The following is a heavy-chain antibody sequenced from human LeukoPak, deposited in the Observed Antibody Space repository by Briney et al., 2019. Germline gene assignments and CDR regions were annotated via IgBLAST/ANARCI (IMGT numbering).Heavy chain of an antibody. J-gene: IGHJ4*02. CDR2: IYYSGST. CDR3: ASTGPQDSGYAPGDFDY. CDR1: GGSISSSSYY. D-gene: IGHD5-12*01. V-gene: IGHV4-39*01. Sequence: SETLSLTCTVSGGSISSSSYYWGWIRQPPGKGLEWIGSIYYSGSTYYNPSLKSRVTISVDTSKNQFSLKLSSVTAADTAVYYCASTGPQDSGYAPGDFDYWGQGTLVTVSS.